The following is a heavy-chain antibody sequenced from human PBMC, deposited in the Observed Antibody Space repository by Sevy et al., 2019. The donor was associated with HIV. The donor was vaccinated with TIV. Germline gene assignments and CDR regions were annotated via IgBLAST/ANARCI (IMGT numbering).Heavy chain of an antibody. Sequence: SETLSLTRAVYGGSFSGYYWSWIRQPPGKGLEWIGEINHSGSTNYNPSLKSRVTISVDTSKNQFSLKLSSVTAADTAVYYCARVLRWFDPWGQGTLVTVSS. CDR3: ARVLRWFDP. CDR1: GGSFSGYY. CDR2: INHSGST. V-gene: IGHV4-34*01. J-gene: IGHJ5*02.